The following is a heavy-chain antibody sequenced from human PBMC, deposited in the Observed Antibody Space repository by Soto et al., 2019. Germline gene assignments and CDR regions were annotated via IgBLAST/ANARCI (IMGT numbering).Heavy chain of an antibody. V-gene: IGHV3-21*01. CDR1: GFTFSNSI. CDR2: ISGSSDFL. J-gene: IGHJ3*02. CDR3: ATSTWYAFDI. D-gene: IGHD6-13*01. Sequence: GVSLRLSCAASGFTFSNSIINWVRQAPGQGLEWVPSISGSSDFLYYADSVKGRFTISRDTATNSLYLQMNSLRAEDTAVYYCATSTWYAFDIWGQGTMVTVSS.